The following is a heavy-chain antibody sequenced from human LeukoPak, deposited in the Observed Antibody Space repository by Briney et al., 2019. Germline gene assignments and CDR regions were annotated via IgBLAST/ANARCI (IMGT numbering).Heavy chain of an antibody. J-gene: IGHJ4*02. CDR2: INPNSGGT. D-gene: IGHD5-12*01. CDR1: GYTFTGYY. V-gene: IGHV1-2*02. Sequence: GASVKVSCKASGYTFTGYYIHWVRQAPGQGLEWMGWINPNSGGTNYAQKFQGRVTMTRDTSISTAYMELSRLRSDDTAVYYCARALRRRGYSGYVQAANRGDGEGYWGQGTLVTVSS. CDR3: ARALRRRGYSGYVQAANRGDGEGY.